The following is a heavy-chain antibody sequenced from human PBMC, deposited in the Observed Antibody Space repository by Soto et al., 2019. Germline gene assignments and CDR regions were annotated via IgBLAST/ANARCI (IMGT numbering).Heavy chain of an antibody. D-gene: IGHD5-12*01. J-gene: IGHJ4*02. CDR2: MNPNSGNT. CDR3: ARDRDGYNGDFDY. Sequence: ASVKVSCKASGYTFTSYDINWVRQATGQGLEWMGWMNPNSGNTGYAQKFQGRVTMTRDTSTSTVYMELSTLRSEDTAVYYCARDRDGYNGDFDYWGQGTLVTVSS. V-gene: IGHV1-8*01. CDR1: GYTFTSYD.